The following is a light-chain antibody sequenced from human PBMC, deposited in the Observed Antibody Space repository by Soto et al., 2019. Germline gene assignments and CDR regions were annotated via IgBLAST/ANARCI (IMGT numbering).Light chain of an antibody. CDR1: SSDVGSYNF. V-gene: IGLV2-23*01. CDR3: CSYAGSSIYV. J-gene: IGLJ1*01. CDR2: EAS. Sequence: QSVLTQPASVSGSPGQSITISCTGTSSDVGSYNFVSWYQQHPGKAPKLMIYEASKRPSGVSNRFSGSKSGNTASLTISGLQPEDEVIYSCCSYAGSSIYVFGVGNKVTAL.